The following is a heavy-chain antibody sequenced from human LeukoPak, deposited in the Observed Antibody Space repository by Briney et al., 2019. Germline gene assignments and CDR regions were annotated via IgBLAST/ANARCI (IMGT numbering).Heavy chain of an antibody. CDR1: GYSFSSYW. D-gene: IGHD1-26*01. J-gene: IGHJ4*02. Sequence: GESLKISCKGSGYSFSSYWIGWVRQMPGKGLEWMGVIYPGDSHTRYSPSFQGQVIISADKSISTAFLQWSSLEASDTAMYYCARHLSGSYSGYYFDYWGQGTLVTVSS. CDR2: IYPGDSHT. CDR3: ARHLSGSYSGYYFDY. V-gene: IGHV5-51*01.